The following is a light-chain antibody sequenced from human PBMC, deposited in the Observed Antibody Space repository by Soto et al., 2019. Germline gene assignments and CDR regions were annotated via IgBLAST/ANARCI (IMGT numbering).Light chain of an antibody. CDR3: QQYNSYPYT. V-gene: IGKV1-5*01. CDR2: DAS. J-gene: IGKJ2*01. Sequence: DIQMTQSPSTVSASVGDAVTITCRASQSISTWLAWYQQKPGKAPNLLIYDASTLESGGPSGFSGSGSWTEFTLTISSLQPDDSATYYCQQYNSYPYTFDQGTKLEIK. CDR1: QSISTW.